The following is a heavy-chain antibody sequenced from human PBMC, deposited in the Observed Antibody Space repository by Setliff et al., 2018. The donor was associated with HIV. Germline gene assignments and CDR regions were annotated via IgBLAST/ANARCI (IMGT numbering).Heavy chain of an antibody. V-gene: IGHV3-20*04. CDR3: AREYSEAAPHFDS. CDR1: GFNFADYG. D-gene: IGHD6-6*01. Sequence: LRLSCIVSGFNFADYGMSWVRQVPGKGLEWVAGISWSGITTTYADSVKGRFTIFRDNAKNSLYMQMNTLGAEDTAFYYCAREYSEAAPHFDSWGQGTLVAVSS. CDR2: ISWSGITT. J-gene: IGHJ5*01.